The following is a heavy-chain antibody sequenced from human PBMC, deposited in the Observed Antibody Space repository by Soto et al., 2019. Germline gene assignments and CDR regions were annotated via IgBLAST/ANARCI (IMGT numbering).Heavy chain of an antibody. Sequence: GGSLRLSCAASGFTFSSYGMHWVRQAPGKGLEWVAVISYDGSNKYYADSVKGRFTISRDNSKNTLYLQMNSLRAEDTAVYYCAKDSDGYNDYWGQGTLVTVYS. CDR3: AKDSDGYNDY. CDR1: GFTFSSYG. J-gene: IGHJ4*02. V-gene: IGHV3-30*18. CDR2: ISYDGSNK. D-gene: IGHD5-12*01.